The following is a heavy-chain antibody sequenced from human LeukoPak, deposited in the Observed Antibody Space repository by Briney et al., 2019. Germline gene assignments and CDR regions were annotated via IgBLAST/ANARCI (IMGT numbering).Heavy chain of an antibody. CDR2: IYYRGST. J-gene: IGHJ4*02. Sequence: SETLSLTCTGSTGSISSRGYYWSSIRQHPGKGLEWIGYIYYRGSTYYNPSLKSRVTISVDTSKNQFSLKLSSVTAADTAVYYCARDYCSTTNCRFDYWGQGTLVTVSS. CDR1: TGSISSRGYY. CDR3: ARDYCSTTNCRFDY. V-gene: IGHV4-31*03. D-gene: IGHD2-2*01.